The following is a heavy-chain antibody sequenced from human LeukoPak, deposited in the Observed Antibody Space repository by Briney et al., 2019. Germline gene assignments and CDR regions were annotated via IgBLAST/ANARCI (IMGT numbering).Heavy chain of an antibody. Sequence: ASVKVSCKASGYTFTSYYMHWVRQAPGQGLEWMGIINPSGGSTSYAQKFQGRVTMTRDTSTSTAYMELSSLRSEDTAVYYCARGDLDYDILTGRGWFDPWGQGTLVTVSS. J-gene: IGHJ5*02. D-gene: IGHD3-9*01. CDR3: ARGDLDYDILTGRGWFDP. CDR1: GYTFTSYY. V-gene: IGHV1-46*01. CDR2: INPSGGST.